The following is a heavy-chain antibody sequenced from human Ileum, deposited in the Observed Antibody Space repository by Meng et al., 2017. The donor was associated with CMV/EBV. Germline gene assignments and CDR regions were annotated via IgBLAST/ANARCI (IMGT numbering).Heavy chain of an antibody. J-gene: IGHJ4*02. CDR2: INDNGDT. V-gene: IGHV4-34*01. CDR1: GGSFSVYR. CDR3: ARGDIAASLEF. Sequence: WGAGLLKPSETLSLTCAVYGGSFSVYRWSWIRQPPGKGLQWIGEINDNGDTNYDPSLNSRVTISVDTSKKQFSLRLTSVTAADTAMYYCARGDIAASLEFWDQGTLVTVSS. D-gene: IGHD6-13*01.